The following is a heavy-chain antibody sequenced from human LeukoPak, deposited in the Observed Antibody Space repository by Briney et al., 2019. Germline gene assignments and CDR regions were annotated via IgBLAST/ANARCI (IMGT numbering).Heavy chain of an antibody. CDR1: GYTFTSYG. CDR3: ARDHPSSGWYYDYFDY. Sequence: ASVKVSCKASGYTFTSYGISWVRQAPGQGLEWMGWISAYNGNTNYAQKLQGRVTMTTDTSTSTAYMELRSLRSDDTAVYYCARDHPSSGWYYDYFDYWGQGTLVTVSS. J-gene: IGHJ4*02. D-gene: IGHD6-19*01. CDR2: ISAYNGNT. V-gene: IGHV1-18*01.